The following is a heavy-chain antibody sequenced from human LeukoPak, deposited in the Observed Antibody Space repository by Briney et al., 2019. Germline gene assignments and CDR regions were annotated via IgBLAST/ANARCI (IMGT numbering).Heavy chain of an antibody. CDR2: IYSGGST. CDR1: GFTVSSNY. Sequence: GGSLRLSCAASGFTVSSNYMSWVRQAPGKGLEWVSVIYSGGSTYYADSVKGRFTISRDNSKNTLYLQMNSLRAEDTAVYYCASPTTPYCGGDCPLDYWGQGTLVTVSS. J-gene: IGHJ4*02. V-gene: IGHV3-66*02. D-gene: IGHD2-21*02. CDR3: ASPTTPYCGGDCPLDY.